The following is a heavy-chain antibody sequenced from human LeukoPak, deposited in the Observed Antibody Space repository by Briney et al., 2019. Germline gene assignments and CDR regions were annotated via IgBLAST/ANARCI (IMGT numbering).Heavy chain of an antibody. V-gene: IGHV4-59*01. Sequence: PSETLSLTCTVSGGSLSSYYWRWIRQPPGKGLEWIGNIFYTGSTFYNPSLKSRVTMSVGTSKNRFSLKLSSVTAADTAVYYCARGGRVAVDAFDIWGQGTMVTVSS. CDR2: IFYTGST. D-gene: IGHD2-15*01. J-gene: IGHJ3*02. CDR1: GGSLSSYY. CDR3: ARGGRVAVDAFDI.